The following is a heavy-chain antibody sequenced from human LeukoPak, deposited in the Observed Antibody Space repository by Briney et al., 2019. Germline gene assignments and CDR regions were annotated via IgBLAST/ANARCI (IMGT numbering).Heavy chain of an antibody. V-gene: IGHV4-38-2*02. CDR2: MYHSGST. CDR1: NYSISTDYY. Sequence: SETLSLTCTVSNYSISTDYYWGWIRQPPGKGLEWIGTMYHSGSTYYNPSLKSRVTISVDTSKNQFSLKLSSVTAADTAVYYCARGGGVGYYYYYMDVWGKGTTVTISS. D-gene: IGHD1-26*01. CDR3: ARGGGVGYYYYYMDV. J-gene: IGHJ6*03.